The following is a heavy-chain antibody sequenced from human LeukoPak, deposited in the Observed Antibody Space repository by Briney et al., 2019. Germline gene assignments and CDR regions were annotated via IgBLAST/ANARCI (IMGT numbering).Heavy chain of an antibody. CDR3: AREGRRMAGRENWFDP. D-gene: IGHD6-19*01. V-gene: IGHV1-2*06. CDR2: NNPNSGGT. Sequence: ASVKVSCKASGDTVTGYYMHWVRQAPGQGLEWMGRNNPNSGGTNYAQKFQGRVTMTRDTSISTAYMELSRLRSDDTAVYYCAREGRRMAGRENWFDPWGQGTLVTVSS. J-gene: IGHJ5*02. CDR1: GDTVTGYY.